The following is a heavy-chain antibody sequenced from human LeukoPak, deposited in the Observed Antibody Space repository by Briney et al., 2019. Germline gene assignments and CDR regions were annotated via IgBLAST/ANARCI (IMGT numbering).Heavy chain of an antibody. CDR3: ATEGAAAGTQGFDY. Sequence: SETLSLTCTVSGGSISSYYWSWIRQPPGKGLEWIGYIYYSGSTNYNPSLKSRDTISVDTSKNQFSLKLSSVTAADTAVYYCATEGAAAGTQGFDYWGQGTLVTVSS. V-gene: IGHV4-59*01. J-gene: IGHJ4*02. D-gene: IGHD6-13*01. CDR1: GGSISSYY. CDR2: IYYSGST.